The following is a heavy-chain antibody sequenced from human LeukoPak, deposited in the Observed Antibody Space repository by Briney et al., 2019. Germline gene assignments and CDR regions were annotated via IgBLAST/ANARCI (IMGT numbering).Heavy chain of an antibody. CDR2: IYHSGST. J-gene: IGHJ4*02. CDR3: ARKGYTYGYFFDY. CDR1: GGSFSGYY. D-gene: IGHD5-18*01. Sequence: SETLSLTCAVYGGSFSGYYWSWIRQPPGKGLEWIGEIYHSGSTNYNPSLKSRVTISVDKSKNQFSLKLSSVTAADTAVYFCARKGYTYGYFFDYWGQGTLVTVSS. V-gene: IGHV4-34*01.